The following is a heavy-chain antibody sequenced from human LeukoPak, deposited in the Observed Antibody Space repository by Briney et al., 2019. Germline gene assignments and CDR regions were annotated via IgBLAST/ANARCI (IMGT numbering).Heavy chain of an antibody. CDR3: ARAGIVEYSSFDY. Sequence: GGSLRLSCAASGFTFSSYSMNWVRQAPGKGLEWVSYISSSSSTIYCADSVKGRFTISRDNAKNSLYLQMNSLRAEDTAVYYCARAGIVEYSSFDYWGQGTLVTVSS. V-gene: IGHV3-48*04. CDR2: ISSSSSTI. D-gene: IGHD6-6*01. CDR1: GFTFSSYS. J-gene: IGHJ4*02.